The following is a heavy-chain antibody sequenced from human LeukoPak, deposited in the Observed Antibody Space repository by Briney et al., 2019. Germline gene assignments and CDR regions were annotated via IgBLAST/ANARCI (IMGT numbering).Heavy chain of an antibody. V-gene: IGHV1-2*02. CDR3: AKVTATTFDY. CDR2: IHPNRGNT. D-gene: IGHD2-21*02. J-gene: IGHJ4*02. Sequence: ASVKVSCKASGYTFAGYYIHWVRQAPGQGLEWMGWIHPNRGNTNYAQEFQGRVTMTRDTSISTAYMELNRLTSDDTAVYYCAKVTATTFDYWGQGTLVTVSS. CDR1: GYTFAGYY.